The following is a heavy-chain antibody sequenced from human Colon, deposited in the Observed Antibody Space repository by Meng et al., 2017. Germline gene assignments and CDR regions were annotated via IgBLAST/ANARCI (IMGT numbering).Heavy chain of an antibody. V-gene: IGHV1-8*01. Sequence: QVQLVQSGAEMKKPGASVKVSCKASGYTFTTYDINWVRQATGQGLEWMGWMNPDSGDTGYTQKFQGRLIMTRDTSISAAYMELTSLRSEDTAVYYCARGGYYYDSSGFRAALDYWGQGALVTVSS. CDR1: GYTFTTYD. D-gene: IGHD3-22*01. J-gene: IGHJ4*02. CDR2: MNPDSGDT. CDR3: ARGGYYYDSSGFRAALDY.